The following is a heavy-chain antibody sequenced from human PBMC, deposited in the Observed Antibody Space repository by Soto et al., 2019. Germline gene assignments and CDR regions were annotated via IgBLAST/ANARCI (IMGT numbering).Heavy chain of an antibody. CDR2: ISYDGSYQ. V-gene: IGHV3-30*18. CDR1: GFTFSSDG. CDR3: AKDEISKTIRGDAFNF. D-gene: IGHD1-7*01. Sequence: GGSLRLSCAASGFTFSSDGMHWVRQAPGKGLEWVAVISYDGSYQYYVDSVKGRFTISRDNSKNTLYLQMNSLRAEDTAVYYCAKDEISKTIRGDAFNFWGQGTMVTGSS. J-gene: IGHJ3*01.